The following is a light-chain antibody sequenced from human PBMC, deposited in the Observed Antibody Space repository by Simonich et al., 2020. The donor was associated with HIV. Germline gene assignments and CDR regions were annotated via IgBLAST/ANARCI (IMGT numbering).Light chain of an antibody. CDR1: SIYVGGYIY. CDR2: DVS. J-gene: IGLJ2*01. CDR3: SSYTSSSNVV. V-gene: IGLV2-14*01. Sequence: QSALTQPASVSGSPGQSITISCTGTSIYVGGYIYVSWYQQHPGKAHKLMIYDVSKRPSGVSNRFSGCKSGNTASLTISGLQAEDEADYYCSSYTSSSNVVFGGGTKLTVL.